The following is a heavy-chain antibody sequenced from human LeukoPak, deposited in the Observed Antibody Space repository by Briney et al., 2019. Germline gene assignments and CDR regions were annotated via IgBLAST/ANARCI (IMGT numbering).Heavy chain of an antibody. CDR3: ARFSYYYDSSGSYFDY. V-gene: IGHV1-2*02. J-gene: IGHJ4*02. Sequence: ASVKVSCKASGYTFTSYGISWVRQAPGQGLEWMGWINPNSGGTNYAQKFQGRVTMTRDTSISTAYMELSRLRSDDTAVYYCARFSYYYDSSGSYFDYWGQGTLVTVSS. CDR2: INPNSGGT. D-gene: IGHD3-22*01. CDR1: GYTFTSYG.